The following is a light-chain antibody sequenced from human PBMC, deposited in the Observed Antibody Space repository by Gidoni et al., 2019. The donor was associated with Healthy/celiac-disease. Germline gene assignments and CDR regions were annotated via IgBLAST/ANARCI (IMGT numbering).Light chain of an antibody. CDR2: WAS. V-gene: IGKV4-1*01. CDR3: QQYYSTPLT. Sequence: DIVMTQSPDSLAVSLGERATINCKSSQSVLYSSNNKNYLDWYQQKPGQPPKLLIYWASTRESGVPDRFSGSGSGPDFTLTISSLQAEDVAVYYCQQYYSTPLTFXGXTKVXIK. J-gene: IGKJ4*01. CDR1: QSVLYSSNNKNY.